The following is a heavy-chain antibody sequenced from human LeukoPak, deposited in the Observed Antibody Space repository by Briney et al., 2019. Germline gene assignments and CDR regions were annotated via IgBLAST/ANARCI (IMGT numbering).Heavy chain of an antibody. CDR3: ARGSPYDSSGYYPGVGFDP. CDR2: ISSSSSHI. V-gene: IGHV3-21*01. Sequence: GGSLRLSCAASGFTFSSYSINWVRQAPGRGREWVSSISSSSSHIYYADSVKGRFTISRDNAKNSLYLQMNSLRAEDTAVYYWARGSPYDSSGYYPGVGFDPWGQGTLVTVSS. D-gene: IGHD3-22*01. CDR1: GFTFSSYS. J-gene: IGHJ5*02.